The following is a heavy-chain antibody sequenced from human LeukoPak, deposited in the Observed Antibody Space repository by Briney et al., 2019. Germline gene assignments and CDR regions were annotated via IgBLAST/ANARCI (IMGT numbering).Heavy chain of an antibody. D-gene: IGHD2-8*01. CDR1: GFTFSNAW. J-gene: IGHJ4*02. CDR3: TTDHIVLMVYHSTYYFDY. V-gene: IGHV3-15*01. CDR2: IKSKTDGGTT. Sequence: GGSLRLSCAASGFTFSNAWMSWVRQAPGKGLEWVGRIKSKTDGGTTDYAAPVKGRFTISRDDSKNTLYLQMNSLKTEDTAVYYCTTDHIVLMVYHSTYYFDYWGQGTLVTVSS.